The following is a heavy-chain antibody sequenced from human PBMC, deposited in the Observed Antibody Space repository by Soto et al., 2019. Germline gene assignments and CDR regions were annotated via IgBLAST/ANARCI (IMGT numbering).Heavy chain of an antibody. D-gene: IGHD3-22*01. CDR2: IYSGGST. Sequence: EVQVVESGGGLVQPGGSLRLSCAASGFTVSTNYMSWVRQAPGKGLEWVSVIYSGGSTYYADSVKGRFTISRDNSKNTRYLQMNSLRVGDTAVYHCGKTAYDRSTYEHYWGQGTLVTGSS. J-gene: IGHJ4*02. CDR3: GKTAYDRSTYEHY. CDR1: GFTVSTNY. V-gene: IGHV3-66*01.